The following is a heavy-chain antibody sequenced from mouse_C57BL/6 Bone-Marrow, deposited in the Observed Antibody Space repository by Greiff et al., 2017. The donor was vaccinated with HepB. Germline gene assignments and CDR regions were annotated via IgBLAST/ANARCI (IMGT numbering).Heavy chain of an antibody. CDR1: GFTFSDYY. V-gene: IGHV5-12*01. J-gene: IGHJ4*01. CDR3: ARHPFYDGYYYYAMDY. CDR2: ISNGGGST. Sequence: EVQVVESGGGLVQPGGSLKLSCAASGFTFSDYYMYWVRQTPEKRLEWVAYISNGGGSTYYPDTVKGRFTISRDNAKNTLYLQMSRLKSEDTAMYYCARHPFYDGYYYYAMDYWGQGTSVTVSS. D-gene: IGHD2-3*01.